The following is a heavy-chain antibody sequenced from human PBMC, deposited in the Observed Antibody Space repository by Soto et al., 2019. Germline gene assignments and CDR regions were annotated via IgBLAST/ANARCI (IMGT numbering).Heavy chain of an antibody. CDR2: INAGNGNT. D-gene: IGHD2-15*01. Sequence: ASVKVSCKASGYTFTSYAVHWVRQAPGQRLEWMGWINAGNGNTKYSQKFQGRVTITRDTSASTAYMELSSLRSEDTAVYYCATPSVNCSGGSCYYFDYWGQGTLVTVSS. V-gene: IGHV1-3*01. CDR1: GYTFTSYA. J-gene: IGHJ4*02. CDR3: ATPSVNCSGGSCYYFDY.